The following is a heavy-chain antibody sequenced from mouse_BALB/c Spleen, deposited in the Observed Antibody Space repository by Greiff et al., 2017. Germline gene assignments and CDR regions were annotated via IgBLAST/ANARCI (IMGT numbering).Heavy chain of an antibody. Sequence: QVQLQQSGAELVRPGTSVKVSCKASGYAFTNYLIEWVKQRPGQGLEWIGVINPGSGGTNYNEKFKGKATLTADKSSSTAYMQLSSLTSDDSAVYFCARSGMITTGAWFAYWGQGTLVTVSA. CDR2: INPGSGGT. CDR1: GYAFTNYL. V-gene: IGHV1-54*01. J-gene: IGHJ3*01. D-gene: IGHD2-4*01. CDR3: ARSGMITTGAWFAY.